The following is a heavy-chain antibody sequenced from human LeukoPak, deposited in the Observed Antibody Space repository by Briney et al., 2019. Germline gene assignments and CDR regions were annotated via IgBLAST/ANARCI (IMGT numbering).Heavy chain of an antibody. CDR3: ARVSGITMIVVVITTGAFDI. D-gene: IGHD3-22*01. CDR1: GGSISSSNW. V-gene: IGHV4-4*02. CDR2: IYHSGST. J-gene: IGHJ3*02. Sequence: PSGTLSLTCAVSGGSISSSNWWSWIRQPPGRGLEWIGYIYHSGSTYYNPSLKSRVTISVDRSKNQFSLKLSSVTAADTAVYYCARVSGITMIVVVITTGAFDIWGQGTMVTVSS.